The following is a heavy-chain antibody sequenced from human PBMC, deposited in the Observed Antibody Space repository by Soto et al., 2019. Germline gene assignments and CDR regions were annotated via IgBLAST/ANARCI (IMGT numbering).Heavy chain of an antibody. D-gene: IGHD3-16*01. V-gene: IGHV3-66*01. CDR1: GFTVSSNY. J-gene: IGHJ4*02. CDR3: AGSVGGGFDY. CDR2: VYIGGNT. Sequence: EVQLVESGGGLVQPGGSLRLSCAASGFTVSSNYMSWVRQAPGKGLEWVSVVYIGGNTYYAESVEDRFTISRDNFQNMLYLQVTSLRAEDTAVYYWAGSVGGGFDYWGQGTLVTVSS.